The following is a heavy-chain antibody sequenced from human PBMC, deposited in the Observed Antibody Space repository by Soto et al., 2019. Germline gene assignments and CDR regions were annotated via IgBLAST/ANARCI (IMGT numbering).Heavy chain of an antibody. CDR1: GYTFTGYY. CDR2: INSNSGDT. D-gene: IGHD2-2*01. V-gene: IGHV1-2*02. CDR3: ARGQCTSTSCYGSDYYYGLDV. Sequence: QVQLVQSGAEVKKPGASVKVSCKASGYTFTGYYMHWVRQAPGQGLEWMGWINSNSGDTSYAQKFQGRVTMTRDTSITTAYMELSRLRSDDTAVFYCARGQCTSTSCYGSDYYYGLDVWGQGTTVTVSS. J-gene: IGHJ6*02.